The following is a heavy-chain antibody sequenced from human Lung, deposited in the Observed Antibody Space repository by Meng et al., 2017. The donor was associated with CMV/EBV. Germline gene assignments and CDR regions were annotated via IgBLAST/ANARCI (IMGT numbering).Heavy chain of an antibody. CDR1: GFTFSSYW. D-gene: IGHD2-21*01. CDR3: ARVPAYGGSDCYDAVKQHLDY. Sequence: GGSLRLXCAASGFTFSSYWMHWVRQAPGKGLVWVSRINSDGSSTSYADSVKGRFTISRDNDKNTLYLQMNSLRAEDTAVYYCARVPAYGGSDCYDAVKQHLDYWXQGTLVTVSS. CDR2: INSDGSST. V-gene: IGHV3-74*01. J-gene: IGHJ4*02.